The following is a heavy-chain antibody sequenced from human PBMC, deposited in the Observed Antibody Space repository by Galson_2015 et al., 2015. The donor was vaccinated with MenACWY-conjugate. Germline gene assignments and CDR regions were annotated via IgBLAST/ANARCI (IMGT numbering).Heavy chain of an antibody. CDR2: IKSKTDGGTA. Sequence: SLRLSCAASGFSFSNVWMSWARQAPGKGLEWVGRIKSKTDGGTADYAAPVKGRFTISRDDSKNTLYLQMNSLKTEDTAVYYCTTDRYYYDSSGYYYLDYWGQGTLVTVSS. V-gene: IGHV3-15*01. D-gene: IGHD3-22*01. J-gene: IGHJ4*02. CDR1: GFSFSNVW. CDR3: TTDRYYYDSSGYYYLDY.